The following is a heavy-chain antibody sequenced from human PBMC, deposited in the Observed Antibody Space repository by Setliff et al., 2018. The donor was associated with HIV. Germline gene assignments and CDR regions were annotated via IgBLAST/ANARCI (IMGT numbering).Heavy chain of an antibody. CDR2: VYHTATT. V-gene: IGHV4-31*02. D-gene: IGHD2-2*01. CDR3: ARGESTTWDLAEYFQH. CDR1: GVSVSSGGYY. Sequence: PSETLSLTCTVSGVSVSSGGYYWSWIRQHPGKGLEWIGYVYHTATTYFNPSLKSRITISVDTSKNQFPLKLGFVTAADTAVYYCARGESTTWDLAEYFQHWGHGTLVTVSS. J-gene: IGHJ1*01.